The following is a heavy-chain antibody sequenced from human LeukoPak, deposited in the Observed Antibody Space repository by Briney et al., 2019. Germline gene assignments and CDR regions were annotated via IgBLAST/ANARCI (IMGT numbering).Heavy chain of an antibody. CDR2: IYYSGST. V-gene: IGHV4-39*07. J-gene: IGHJ3*01. Sequence: KPSETLSLTCAVSGGSLISTTYYWGWIRQPPGKGLEWIGSIYYSGSTYYNLSLKSRVTVSVDMSKNQFSLQLSSVTAADTAVYYCARAPRTGAWDMITFGGVIVHGDAFDFWGQGTMVTVSS. CDR3: ARAPRTGAWDMITFGGVIVHGDAFDF. D-gene: IGHD3-16*02. CDR1: GGSLISTTYY.